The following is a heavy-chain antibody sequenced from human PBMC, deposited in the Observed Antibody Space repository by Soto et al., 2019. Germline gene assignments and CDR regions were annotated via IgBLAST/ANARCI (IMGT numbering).Heavy chain of an antibody. CDR1: GFTVTINY. Sequence: EVQVVESGGGSVQPGGSLRLSCAVSGFTVTINYMSWVRQAPGKGLEWVSVIYSGGTIYYADSVKGRFTISRDTSKNTLYLQRNSLRGDDTAVYYCHGYGYWGQGTLVTVSS. V-gene: IGHV3-53*01. J-gene: IGHJ4*02. CDR3: HGYGY. CDR2: IYSGGTI. D-gene: IGHD5-12*01.